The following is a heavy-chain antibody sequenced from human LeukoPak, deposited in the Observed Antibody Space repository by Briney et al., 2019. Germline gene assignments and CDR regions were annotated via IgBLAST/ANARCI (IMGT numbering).Heavy chain of an antibody. CDR1: GYTLIDYF. D-gene: IGHD1-26*01. CDR2: INPKSGEA. J-gene: IGHJ4*02. CDR3: ARDLTSTPYWELDY. V-gene: IGHV1-2*02. Sequence: ASVKVSCKASGYTLIDYFVHWVRQAPGQGLEWMGRINPKSGEAEYPQKFQGRVTMTRDKSISTVYMELTRLTSDDTAGYFCARDLTSTPYWELDYWGQGSLVTVSS.